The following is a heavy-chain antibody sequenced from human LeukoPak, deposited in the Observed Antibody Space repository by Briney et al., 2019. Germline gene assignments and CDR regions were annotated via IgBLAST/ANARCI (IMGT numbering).Heavy chain of an antibody. Sequence: GASVKVSCKASGYTFTSYDINWVRQATGQGLEWMGWMNPNSGNTGYAQKFQGRVTMTRNTPISTAYMELSSLRSEDTAVYYCARGKRRNCSSTSCYRLDPWGQGTLVTVSS. CDR3: ARGKRRNCSSTSCYRLDP. J-gene: IGHJ5*02. V-gene: IGHV1-8*01. D-gene: IGHD2-2*02. CDR1: GYTFTSYD. CDR2: MNPNSGNT.